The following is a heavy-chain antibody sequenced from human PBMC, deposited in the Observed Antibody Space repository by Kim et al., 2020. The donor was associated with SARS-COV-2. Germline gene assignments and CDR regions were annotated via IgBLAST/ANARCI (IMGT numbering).Heavy chain of an antibody. J-gene: IGHJ4*02. D-gene: IGHD3-22*01. Sequence: VKGRFTNDRDNSKNTLYLQMNSLRAEDTAVYYCAREGYYYDSSGYLGEGDWGQGTLVTVSS. CDR3: AREGYYYDSSGYLGEGD. V-gene: IGHV3-53*01.